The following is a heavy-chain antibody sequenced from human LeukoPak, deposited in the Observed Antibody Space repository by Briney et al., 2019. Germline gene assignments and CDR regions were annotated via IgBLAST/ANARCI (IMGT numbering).Heavy chain of an antibody. CDR1: GGTFNSYT. J-gene: IGHJ4*01. V-gene: IGHV1-69*05. D-gene: IGHD2-15*01. CDR2: IIPIFGAA. CDR3: ARDRLRQYCSGGSCYSDYDSSGWFDY. Sequence: GSSVKVSCKASGGTFNSYTISWVRQAPGQGLEWMGRIIPIFGAANYAQKFQGRVTITTDESTSTAYMELSSLRSEDTAVYYCARDRLRQYCSGGSCYSDYDSSGWFDYWGHGTLVTVSS.